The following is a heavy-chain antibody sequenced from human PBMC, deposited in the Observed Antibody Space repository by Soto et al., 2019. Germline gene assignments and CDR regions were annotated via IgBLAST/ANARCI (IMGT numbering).Heavy chain of an antibody. J-gene: IGHJ5*02. D-gene: IGHD3-9*01. CDR2: IIPILGIA. Sequence: ASVKVSCKASGGTFSSYTISWVRQAPGQGLEWMGRIIPILGIANYAQKFQGRVTITADKSTSTAYMELSSLRSEDTAVYYCARGYFDWLYWFDPWGQGTLVTVSS. V-gene: IGHV1-69*02. CDR1: GGTFSSYT. CDR3: ARGYFDWLYWFDP.